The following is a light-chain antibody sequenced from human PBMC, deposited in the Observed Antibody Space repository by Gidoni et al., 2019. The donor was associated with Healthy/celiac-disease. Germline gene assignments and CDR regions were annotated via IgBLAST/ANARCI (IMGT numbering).Light chain of an antibody. V-gene: IGKV3-11*01. J-gene: IGKJ1*01. CDR3: QQRSNWPRST. CDR2: DAS. CDR1: QSVSSY. Sequence: EIVLTQSPATLSLSPGERATLSCRASQSVSSYLAWYQQKPGQAPRLLIYDASNRATGIQARFSGSGSGTDFTLTISSLEPEDFAVYYCQQRSNWPRSTFGQGTKVEIK.